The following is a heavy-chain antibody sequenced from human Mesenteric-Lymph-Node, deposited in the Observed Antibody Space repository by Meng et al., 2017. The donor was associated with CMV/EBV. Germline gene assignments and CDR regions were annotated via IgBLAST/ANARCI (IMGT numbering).Heavy chain of an antibody. CDR3: ARAGGTIFGVATSYYGMDV. V-gene: IGHV3-66*01. D-gene: IGHD3-3*01. CDR1: GFAVSSSY. CDR2: IYSGGST. J-gene: IGHJ6*02. Sequence: GESLKISCATSGFAVSSSYMTWVRQAPGKGPEWVSVIYSGGSTYYADSVKGRFTISRDNAKNSLYLQMNSLRAEDTAVYYCARAGGTIFGVATSYYGMDVWGQGTAVTVSS.